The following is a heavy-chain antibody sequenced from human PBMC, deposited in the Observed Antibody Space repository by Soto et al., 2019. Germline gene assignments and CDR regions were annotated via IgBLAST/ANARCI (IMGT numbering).Heavy chain of an antibody. D-gene: IGHD5-12*01. V-gene: IGHV1-69*01. J-gene: IGHJ4*02. CDR3: ARPVEMATISRSYLFY. CDR1: GGTFSNYA. CDR2: IIPIFGTA. Sequence: QVQLVQSGAEVKKPGSSVKVSCKASGGTFSNYAINWVRQAPGQGLEWMRGIIPIFGTANYAQKFQGRVTITADESTSTAYLDLSSLRSEDTAVYYCARPVEMATISRSYLFYWGQGTLVTVSS.